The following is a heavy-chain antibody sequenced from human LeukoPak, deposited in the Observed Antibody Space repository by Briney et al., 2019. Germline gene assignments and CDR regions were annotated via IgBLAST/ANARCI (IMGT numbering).Heavy chain of an antibody. CDR2: IKPDGSEK. CDR3: ATSAGAPGTD. D-gene: IGHD6-13*01. Sequence: TGGSLRLSCAASGFTFSNHYMSWVRQAPGKGLEWVANIKPDGSEKECVDSVKGRFTISRDNARNSLYLQMNSLRAEGTAMYYCATSAGAPGTDWGQGTLVIVSS. V-gene: IGHV3-7*01. CDR1: GFTFSNHY. J-gene: IGHJ4*02.